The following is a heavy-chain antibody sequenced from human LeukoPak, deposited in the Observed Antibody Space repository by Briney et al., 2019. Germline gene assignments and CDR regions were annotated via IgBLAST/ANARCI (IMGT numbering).Heavy chain of an antibody. Sequence: GGSLRLSCAASGFTFSSYWMSWVRQAPGKGLEWVANIKQDGSEKYYVDSVKGRFTISRDNSKNTLYLQMNSLRAEDTAVYYCARDPYDSIIPIDYWGRGTLVTVSS. CDR3: ARDPYDSIIPIDY. CDR1: GFTFSSYW. V-gene: IGHV3-7*01. CDR2: IKQDGSEK. D-gene: IGHD2-21*01. J-gene: IGHJ4*02.